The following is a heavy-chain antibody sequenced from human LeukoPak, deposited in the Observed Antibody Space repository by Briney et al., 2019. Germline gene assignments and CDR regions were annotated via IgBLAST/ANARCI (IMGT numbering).Heavy chain of an antibody. J-gene: IGHJ5*02. V-gene: IGHV1-24*01. CDR3: AMTGGHYYDSFPQFDP. CDR1: GYTLTELS. D-gene: IGHD3-22*01. Sequence: ASVKVSCKVSGYTLTELSMHWVRQAPGQGLEWMGGFDPEDGETIYAQKFQGGVTMTEDTSTDTAYMELSSLRSEDTAVCYCAMTGGHYYDSFPQFDPWGQGTLVTVSS. CDR2: FDPEDGET.